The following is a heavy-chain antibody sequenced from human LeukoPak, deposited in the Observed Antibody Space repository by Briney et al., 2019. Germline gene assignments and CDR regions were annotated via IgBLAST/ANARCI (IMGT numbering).Heavy chain of an antibody. Sequence: SETLSLTCTVSGRSISSYYWIWLPHPPGKGLEGIGYIYYSGSTNYNPSLKSRVTISVDTSKNQFSLKLSSVTAADTRVYYCARGGLTMVRGLYWYSDLWGRGTLVTASS. CDR3: ARGGLTMVRGLYWYSDL. CDR1: GRSISSYY. D-gene: IGHD3-10*01. V-gene: IGHV4-59*08. J-gene: IGHJ2*01. CDR2: IYYSGST.